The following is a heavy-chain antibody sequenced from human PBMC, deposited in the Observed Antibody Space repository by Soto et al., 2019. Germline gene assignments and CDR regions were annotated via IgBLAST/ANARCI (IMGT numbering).Heavy chain of an antibody. Sequence: LRLSCAASDSTIRRYAMSWVRQAPGKGLEWVSGITGNSARIYYADSVKGRFSISRDNSKNTLYLQMDTLRAEDTAVYYCAKNGDFDYDAFDVWGQGTVVTVSS. J-gene: IGHJ3*01. V-gene: IGHV3-23*01. CDR2: ITGNSARI. D-gene: IGHD3-16*01. CDR3: AKNGDFDYDAFDV. CDR1: DSTIRRYA.